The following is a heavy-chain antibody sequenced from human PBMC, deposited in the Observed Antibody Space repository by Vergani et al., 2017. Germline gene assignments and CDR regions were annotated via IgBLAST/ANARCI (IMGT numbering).Heavy chain of an antibody. D-gene: IGHD4-23*01. Sequence: QVQLQESGPGLVKPSQTLSLTCTVSGASINNDFSYWHWIRQPAGKGLEWIGRIYVSGITDYNSSLQSRVSMSVDTSKNQFSLTLTSVTAADTAVYYCARDKKQLRPRAFDLWVQARMVTV. CDR1: GASINNDFSY. CDR3: ARDKKQLRPRAFDL. CDR2: IYVSGIT. V-gene: IGHV4-61*02. J-gene: IGHJ3*01.